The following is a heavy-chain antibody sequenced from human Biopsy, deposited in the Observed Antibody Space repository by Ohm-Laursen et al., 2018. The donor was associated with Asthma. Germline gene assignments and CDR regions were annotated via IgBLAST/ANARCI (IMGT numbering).Heavy chain of an antibody. CDR3: AKERYYDFWSGYPI. Sequence: SLRLSCAASGFSFNSCGMHWVRQAPGKGLEWVAVMSFDGRQTYYADSVKGRFTISRDNSKNTLYLQMNSLRAEDTAVYYCAKERYYDFWSGYPIWGQGTMVTVSS. V-gene: IGHV3-30*18. D-gene: IGHD3-3*01. CDR2: MSFDGRQT. CDR1: GFSFNSCG. J-gene: IGHJ3*02.